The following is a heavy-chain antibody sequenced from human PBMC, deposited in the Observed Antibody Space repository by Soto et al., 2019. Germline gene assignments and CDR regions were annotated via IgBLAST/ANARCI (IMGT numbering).Heavy chain of an antibody. D-gene: IGHD6-6*01. Sequence: EVQLLESGGRLLQPGGSLRLSCAASGFTFSSYAMSWVRQAPGQGLEWVSGISGSGGRTYYADSVKGRFTISRDNSKNTLYLQMNSMSAEDTAVYYCATDKHSNSLNCFDPWGQGTLVAVAS. J-gene: IGHJ5*02. CDR1: GFTFSSYA. CDR3: ATDKHSNSLNCFDP. CDR2: ISGSGGRT. V-gene: IGHV3-23*01.